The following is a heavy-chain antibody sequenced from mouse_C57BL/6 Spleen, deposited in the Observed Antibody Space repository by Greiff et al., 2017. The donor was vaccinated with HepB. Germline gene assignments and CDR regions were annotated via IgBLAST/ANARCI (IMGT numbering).Heavy chain of an antibody. J-gene: IGHJ4*01. CDR1: GYTFTSYG. D-gene: IGHD1-1*01. CDR2: IYPRSGNT. Sequence: QVQLKESGAELARPGASVKLSCKASGYTFTSYGISWVKQRTGQGLEWIGEIYPRSGNTYYNEKFKGKATLTADKSSSTAYMELRSLTSEDSAVYFCASITTGAMDYWGQGTSVTVSS. CDR3: ASITTGAMDY. V-gene: IGHV1-81*01.